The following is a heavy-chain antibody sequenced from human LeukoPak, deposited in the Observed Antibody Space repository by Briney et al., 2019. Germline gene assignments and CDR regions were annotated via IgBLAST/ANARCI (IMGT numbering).Heavy chain of an antibody. J-gene: IGHJ6*02. CDR2: ISSSGSTI. CDR1: GFTFSDYY. D-gene: IGHD2-2*01. Sequence: GGSLRLSCVASGFTFSDYYMSWIRQAPGKGLEWVSYISSSGSTIYYADSVKGRFTFSRDNAKNSLYLQMNSLRAEDTAVYYCARTHCSSTSCYSGEEGYGMDVWGQGTTVTVSS. CDR3: ARTHCSSTSCYSGEEGYGMDV. V-gene: IGHV3-11*01.